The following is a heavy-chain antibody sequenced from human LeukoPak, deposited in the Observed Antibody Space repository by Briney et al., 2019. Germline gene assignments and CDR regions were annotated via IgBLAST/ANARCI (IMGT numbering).Heavy chain of an antibody. Sequence: GASVKVSCKASGYTFTSYGISWVRQAPGQGLEWMGWISAYNGNTNYAQKLQGRVTMTTDTSTSTAYMELRSLRSEDTAVYYCARAPRYSPYGMDVWGQGTTVTVSS. CDR3: ARAPRYSPYGMDV. CDR2: ISAYNGNT. V-gene: IGHV1-18*01. CDR1: GYTFTSYG. J-gene: IGHJ6*02. D-gene: IGHD2-15*01.